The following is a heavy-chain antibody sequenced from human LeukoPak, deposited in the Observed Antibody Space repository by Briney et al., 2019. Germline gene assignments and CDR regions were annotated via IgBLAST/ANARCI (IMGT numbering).Heavy chain of an antibody. Sequence: SETLSLTCTVSGYSISSGYYWGWIRQPPGKGLEWIGSIYHSGSTYYNPSLKSRVTISVDTSKNQFSLKLTSVTAADTAVYYCARLRFLEWLYHYFDYWGQGTLVTVSS. CDR3: ARLRFLEWLYHYFDY. CDR1: GYSISSGYY. V-gene: IGHV4-38-2*02. J-gene: IGHJ4*02. CDR2: IYHSGST. D-gene: IGHD3-3*01.